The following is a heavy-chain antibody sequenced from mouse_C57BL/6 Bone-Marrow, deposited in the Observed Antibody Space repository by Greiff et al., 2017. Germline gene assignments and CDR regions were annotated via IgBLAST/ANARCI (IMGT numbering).Heavy chain of an antibody. Sequence: EVKLVESGGGLVKPGGSLKLSCAASGFTFSSYAMSWVRQTPEKRLEWVATISAGGSYTYYPDNVKGRFTISRDNAKNNLYLQMSYLKSEDTAMXYCARDFHYYGSIPWFAYWGQGTLVTVSA. J-gene: IGHJ3*01. CDR3: ARDFHYYGSIPWFAY. CDR1: GFTFSSYA. V-gene: IGHV5-4*01. D-gene: IGHD1-1*01. CDR2: ISAGGSYT.